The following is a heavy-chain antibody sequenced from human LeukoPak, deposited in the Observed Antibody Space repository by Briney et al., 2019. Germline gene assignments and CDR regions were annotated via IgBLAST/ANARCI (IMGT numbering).Heavy chain of an antibody. CDR1: GFTFSSYS. D-gene: IGHD2-21*02. V-gene: IGHV3-48*02. J-gene: IGHJ4*02. CDR3: ARDSDWAFDN. CDR2: INHNAETI. Sequence: GGSLRLPCAASGFTFSSYSMNWVRQAPGKGLEWVSYINHNAETIYYADSVKGRFTISRDNAKNVLYLQMNRLRDGDTAVYYCARDSDWAFDNWGQGTLVTVSS.